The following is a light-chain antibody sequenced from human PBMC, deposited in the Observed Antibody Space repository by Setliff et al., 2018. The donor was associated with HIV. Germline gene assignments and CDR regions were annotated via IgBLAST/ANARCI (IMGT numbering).Light chain of an antibody. Sequence: QSVLTQSASVSGSPGQSITISCTGTSSDVGSYNLVSWYQQHPGKAPKLMIYGVSKRPSGVSDRFSGSKSGNTASLTISGLQAEDEADYYCCSYAGSSISYVFGTGTKVTVL. CDR3: CSYAGSSISYV. CDR2: GVS. CDR1: SSDVGSYNL. V-gene: IGLV2-23*02. J-gene: IGLJ1*01.